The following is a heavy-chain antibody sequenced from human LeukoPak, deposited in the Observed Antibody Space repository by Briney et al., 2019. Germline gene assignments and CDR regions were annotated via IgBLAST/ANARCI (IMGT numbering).Heavy chain of an antibody. J-gene: IGHJ4*02. V-gene: IGHV1-2*02. Sequence: ASVKVSCKASGYTFTSYGISWVRQAPGQGLEWMGWINPNSGGTNYAQKFQGRVTMTRDTSISTVYMELTRLRSDDTAVYYCARDRVDLDYDSSGSRFDYWGQGTLVTVSS. D-gene: IGHD3-22*01. CDR3: ARDRVDLDYDSSGSRFDY. CDR2: INPNSGGT. CDR1: GYTFTSYG.